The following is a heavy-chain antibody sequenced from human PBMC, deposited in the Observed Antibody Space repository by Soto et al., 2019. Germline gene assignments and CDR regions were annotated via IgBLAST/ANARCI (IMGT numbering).Heavy chain of an antibody. V-gene: IGHV4-31*03. CDR3: ARVFSDSSSFFDP. D-gene: IGHD6-13*01. J-gene: IGHJ5*02. Sequence: QVQLQESGPGLVKPSQTLSLTCTVSGGSISSGGYYWSWIRQHPGKGLEWIGYIYYSGRTYYNPSLKIRVTISVDTSKNQFSLKLSSVTAADTAVYYCARVFSDSSSFFDPWGQGTLVTVSS. CDR1: GGSISSGGYY. CDR2: IYYSGRT.